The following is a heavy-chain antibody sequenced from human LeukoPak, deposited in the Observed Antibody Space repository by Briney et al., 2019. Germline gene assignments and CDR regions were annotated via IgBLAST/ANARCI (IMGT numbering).Heavy chain of an antibody. J-gene: IGHJ4*02. CDR2: TYFSSKGYD. Sequence: SQTLSLTCAISGDSVSSINGSWNWVRQSPSRGLEWLGRTYFSSKGYDDYAESLKGRIAINPDTSKNQFSLQQSSVTPEDTAVYYCARDEENTGWYTFDCWGQGTLVTVYS. D-gene: IGHD2-15*01. V-gene: IGHV6-1*01. CDR3: ARDEENTGWYTFDC. CDR1: GDSVSSINGS.